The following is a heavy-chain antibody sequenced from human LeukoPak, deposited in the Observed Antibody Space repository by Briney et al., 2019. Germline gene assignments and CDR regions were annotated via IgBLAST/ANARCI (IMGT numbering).Heavy chain of an antibody. D-gene: IGHD3-22*01. CDR3: ARHYDTSAYFSYPP. V-gene: IGHV3-11*01. Sequence: GGSLRLSCGASGFNFSDYYMTWVRQAPGKGLEWVTYISSSGTTMYYADSVKGRFTISRDNAKNSLYLLMNSLRAADTAIYYCARHYDTSAYFSYPPWGEGTLVTVSS. J-gene: IGHJ5*02. CDR2: ISSSGTTM. CDR1: GFNFSDYY.